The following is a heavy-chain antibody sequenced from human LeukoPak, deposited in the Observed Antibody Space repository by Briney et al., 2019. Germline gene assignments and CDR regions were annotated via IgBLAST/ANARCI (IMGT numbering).Heavy chain of an antibody. CDR1: XXXXXXYX. CDR3: ARDLQYSYGMDV. J-gene: IGHJ6*02. V-gene: IGHV3-48*01. Sequence: GGSLRXXXXXSXXXXXXYXXNWVRXAPGRGLELVSYITRSSNNIHYADSVKGRFTVSRDNAKNSLYVQMNSLRAEDTAVYYCARDLQYSYGMDVWGQGTTVTVSS. CDR2: ITRSSNNI.